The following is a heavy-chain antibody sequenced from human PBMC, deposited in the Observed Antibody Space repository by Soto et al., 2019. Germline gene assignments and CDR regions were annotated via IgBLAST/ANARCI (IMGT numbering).Heavy chain of an antibody. CDR1: GFTFSSYW. Sequence: PGGSLRLSCAASGFTFSSYWMSWVRQAPGKGLEWVANIKQDGSEKYYVDSVKGRFTISRDNAKNSLYLQMNSLRAEDTAVYYCARRLEIGHYYYYYGMDVWGQGTTVTDS. CDR2: IKQDGSEK. CDR3: ARRLEIGHYYYYYGMDV. J-gene: IGHJ6*02. V-gene: IGHV3-7*03. D-gene: IGHD3-22*01.